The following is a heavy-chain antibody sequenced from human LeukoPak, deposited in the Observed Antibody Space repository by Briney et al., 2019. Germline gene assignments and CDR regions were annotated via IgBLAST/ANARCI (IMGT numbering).Heavy chain of an antibody. CDR1: GYTFTGYY. J-gene: IGHJ4*02. CDR2: INPNSGGT. V-gene: IGHV1-2*02. Sequence: GASVKVSCKASGYTFTGYYMHWVRQAPGQGLEWMGWINPNSGGTNYAQKFQGRVTMTRDTSISTACMELSRLRSDDTAVYYCARVPSYDYVWGSYRFSDYFDYWGQGTLVTVSS. CDR3: ARVPSYDYVWGSYRFSDYFDY. D-gene: IGHD3-16*02.